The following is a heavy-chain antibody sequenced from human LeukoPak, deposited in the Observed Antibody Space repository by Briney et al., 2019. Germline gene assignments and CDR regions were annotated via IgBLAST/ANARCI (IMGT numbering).Heavy chain of an antibody. V-gene: IGHV3-49*04. CDR1: GFTFNKSW. CDR2: IRSKAYGGTT. CDR3: TREQLRTGSFDY. J-gene: IGHJ4*02. D-gene: IGHD3-10*01. Sequence: GGSLRLSCAASGFTFNKSWMSWVRQAPGKGLEWVGFIRSKAYGGTTEYAASVKGRFTISRDDSKSIAYLQMDSLKTEDTAVYYCTREQLRTGSFDYWGQGTLVTVSS.